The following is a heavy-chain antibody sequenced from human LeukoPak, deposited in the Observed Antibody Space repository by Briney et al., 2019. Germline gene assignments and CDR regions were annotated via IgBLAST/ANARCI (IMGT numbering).Heavy chain of an antibody. D-gene: IGHD2-2*01. CDR1: GDSFSSNSVT. J-gene: IGHJ4*02. CDR3: VRGVPPGRSGDY. V-gene: IGHV6-1*01. Sequence: SQTLSLTCAISGDSFSSNSVTWTWIRQSPSRGLKWLVRTYYRSKWFTDYVVCVKSLITINPDPSKNPFSLQLNSVTSEDTAVYYCVRGVPPGRSGDYWGQGTLVTV. CDR2: TYYRSKWFT.